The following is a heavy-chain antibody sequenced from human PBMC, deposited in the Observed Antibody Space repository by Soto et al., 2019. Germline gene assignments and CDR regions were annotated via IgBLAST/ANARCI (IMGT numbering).Heavy chain of an antibody. Sequence: QVQLVESGGGVVQPGRSLRLSCAASGFTFSSYGMHWVRQAPGKGLEWGAVIWYDGSNKYYADSVKGRFTISRDNSKNTRYLQMNSLRAEDTAVYYCARDLIGSSSVPWFDPWGQGTLVTVSS. V-gene: IGHV3-33*01. CDR3: ARDLIGSSSVPWFDP. D-gene: IGHD6-6*01. J-gene: IGHJ5*02. CDR1: GFTFSSYG. CDR2: IWYDGSNK.